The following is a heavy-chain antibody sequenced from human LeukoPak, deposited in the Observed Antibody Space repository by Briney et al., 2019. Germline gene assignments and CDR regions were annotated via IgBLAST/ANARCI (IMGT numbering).Heavy chain of an antibody. D-gene: IGHD3-22*01. CDR1: GFTFSSYA. Sequence: PGGSLRLSCAASGFTFSSYAMSWVRQAPGKGLEWVANIHQEGSQKYYVDSVKGRFTISRDNAKNSLYLQMNSLRAEDTAVYYCAKDEHYHDSSGYYYYFDSWGQGTLVTVSS. CDR3: AKDEHYHDSSGYYYYFDS. J-gene: IGHJ4*02. CDR2: IHQEGSQK. V-gene: IGHV3-7*04.